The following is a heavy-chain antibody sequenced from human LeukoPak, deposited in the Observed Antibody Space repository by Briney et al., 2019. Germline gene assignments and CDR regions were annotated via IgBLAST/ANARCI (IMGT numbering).Heavy chain of an antibody. Sequence: PSETLSLTCTVSGGSISSSSYYWGWIRQPPGKGLEWIGSIYYSGSTYYNPSLKSRVTISVDTSKNQFSLKLSSVTAADTAVYYCARDLALSNPRIYSSNYYYMDVWGKGTTVTVSS. J-gene: IGHJ6*03. CDR1: GGSISSSSYY. D-gene: IGHD5-18*01. CDR3: ARDLALSNPRIYSSNYYYMDV. CDR2: IYYSGST. V-gene: IGHV4-39*07.